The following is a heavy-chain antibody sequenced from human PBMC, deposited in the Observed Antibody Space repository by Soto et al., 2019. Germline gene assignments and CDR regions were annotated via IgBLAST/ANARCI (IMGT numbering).Heavy chain of an antibody. CDR1: GYTFTSYD. CDR2: MNPNSGNT. CDR3: ARQNQDIVVVPAHSSSPAYYYMDV. D-gene: IGHD2-2*01. Sequence: ASVKVSCKASGYTFTSYDINWVRQATGQGLEWMGWMNPNSGNTGYAQKFQGRVTMTRNTSISTAYMELSSLRSEDTAVYYCARQNQDIVVVPAHSSSPAYYYMDVWGKGTTVTVSS. J-gene: IGHJ6*03. V-gene: IGHV1-8*01.